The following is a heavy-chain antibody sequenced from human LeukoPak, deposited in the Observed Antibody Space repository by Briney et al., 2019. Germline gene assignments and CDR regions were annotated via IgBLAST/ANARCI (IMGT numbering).Heavy chain of an antibody. V-gene: IGHV4-34*01. CDR2: INHSGST. J-gene: IGHJ4*02. CDR3: ARSRRSWSTFDY. Sequence: SETLSLTCAVYGGSFSGYYWSWIRQPPGKGLEWIGEINHSGSTNYNPSLKSRVTISVDTSKNQFSLKLTSVTATDTAVYYRARSRRSWSTFDYWGQGTLVTVSS. CDR1: GGSFSGYY. D-gene: IGHD6-13*01.